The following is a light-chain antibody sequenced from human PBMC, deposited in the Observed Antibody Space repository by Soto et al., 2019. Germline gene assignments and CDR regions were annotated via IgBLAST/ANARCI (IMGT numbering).Light chain of an antibody. CDR1: SSDVGGYNY. CDR2: EVS. V-gene: IGLV2-8*01. CDR3: SSYAGSNNVL. Sequence: QSALTQPPSASGSPGQSVTISCTGTSSDVGGYNYVSWYQQHPGKAPKLIIYEVSKRPSGVPDRFSGSKSGNTASLTVSGLQAEEEAEFYCSSYAGSNNVLFGGGTKLTVL. J-gene: IGLJ2*01.